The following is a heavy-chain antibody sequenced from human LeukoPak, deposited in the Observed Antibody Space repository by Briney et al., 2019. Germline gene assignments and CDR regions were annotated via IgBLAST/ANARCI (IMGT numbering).Heavy chain of an antibody. J-gene: IGHJ4*02. V-gene: IGHV3-9*01. CDR1: VFTFDDYA. Sequence: GGSLRLSCAASVFTFDDYAMHGLRQAPGKALEGLSGISWNSGSIGYADSVKGRFTISRDNAKNSLYLQMNSLRAEDTALYYCAKGPLYSSSWYYFDYWGQGTLVTVSS. CDR2: ISWNSGSI. D-gene: IGHD6-13*01. CDR3: AKGPLYSSSWYYFDY.